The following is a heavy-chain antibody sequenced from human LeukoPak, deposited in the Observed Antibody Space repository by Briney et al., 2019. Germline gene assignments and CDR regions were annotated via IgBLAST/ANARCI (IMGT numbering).Heavy chain of an antibody. J-gene: IGHJ6*02. D-gene: IGHD6-13*01. CDR2: IYSGGST. Sequence: GGSLRLSCAASGFTVSSNYMSWVRQAPGKGLEWVSVIYSGGSTYYADSVTGQFTISRDNSKNTLYLQMNSLRAEDTAVYYCARDQSDGVAAADPSLYYGMDVWGQGTTVTVSS. V-gene: IGHV3-66*02. CDR1: GFTVSSNY. CDR3: ARDQSDGVAAADPSLYYGMDV.